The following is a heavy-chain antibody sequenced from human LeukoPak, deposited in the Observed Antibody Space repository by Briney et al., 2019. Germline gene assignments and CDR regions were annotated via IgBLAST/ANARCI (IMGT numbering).Heavy chain of an antibody. CDR2: INHSGST. D-gene: IGHD4-17*01. Sequence: PSETLSLTCAVYGGSFSGYYWTWIRQPPGKGLEWIGEINHSGSTNYNPSLKSRVTISVDTSKNQFSLKLRSVTAADTAVYYCARPTTVGSLFDYWGQGTLVTVSS. CDR3: ARPTTVGSLFDY. V-gene: IGHV4-34*01. CDR1: GGSFSGYY. J-gene: IGHJ4*02.